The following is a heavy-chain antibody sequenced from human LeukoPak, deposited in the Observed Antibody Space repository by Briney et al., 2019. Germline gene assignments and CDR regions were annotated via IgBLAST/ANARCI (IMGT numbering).Heavy chain of an antibody. D-gene: IGHD3-9*01. CDR2: IYYSGST. CDR1: GGSISSSSYY. Sequence: SETLSLTCTVSGGSISSSSYYWAWIREPPGKGLEWIGSIYYSGSTYYNPSLKSRVTISVDTSKNQFSLKLSSVTAADTAVYYCADYDILTGLGWGQGTLVTVSS. CDR3: ADYDILTGLG. V-gene: IGHV4-39*01. J-gene: IGHJ4*02.